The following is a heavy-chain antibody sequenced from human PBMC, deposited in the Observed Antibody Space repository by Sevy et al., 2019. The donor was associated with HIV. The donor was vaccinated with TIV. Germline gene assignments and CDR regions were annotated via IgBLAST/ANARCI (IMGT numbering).Heavy chain of an antibody. CDR3: ARDDCSGGSCYSPLDY. Sequence: ASVKVSCKASGYTFTSYGISWVRQAPGQGLEWMGWISAYNGNTNYAQKLQGRATMTTDTSTSTAYMELRSLRSDDTAVYYCARDDCSGGSCYSPLDYWGQGTLVTVSS. CDR2: ISAYNGNT. D-gene: IGHD2-15*01. CDR1: GYTFTSYG. V-gene: IGHV1-18*01. J-gene: IGHJ4*02.